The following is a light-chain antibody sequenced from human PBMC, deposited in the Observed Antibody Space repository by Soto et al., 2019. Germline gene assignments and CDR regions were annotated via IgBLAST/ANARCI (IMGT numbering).Light chain of an antibody. CDR2: DAS. CDR1: QSVSSY. Sequence: EIVLTHSPATMSLSPGERATLSCRASQSVSSYLAWYQQKPGQAPRLLIYDASNRATGIPARFSGSGSGTDFTLTISSLEPEDFAVYYCQQRSNWPPITVGQGTRLEIK. J-gene: IGKJ5*01. CDR3: QQRSNWPPIT. V-gene: IGKV3-11*01.